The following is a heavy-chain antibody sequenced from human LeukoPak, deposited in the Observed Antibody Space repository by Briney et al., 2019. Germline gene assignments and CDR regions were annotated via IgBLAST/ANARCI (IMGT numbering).Heavy chain of an antibody. J-gene: IGHJ4*02. V-gene: IGHV1-2*02. CDR1: GYTFTGYY. Sequence: ASVKVSCKAAGYTFTGYYMHLVRQAPGQGLEWMGWINPNSGGTNYAQKFQGRVTMTRDTSISTAYMELSRLRSDDTAVYYCASTLKKGLYFDYWGQGTLVTVSS. CDR2: INPNSGGT. CDR3: ASTLKKGLYFDY.